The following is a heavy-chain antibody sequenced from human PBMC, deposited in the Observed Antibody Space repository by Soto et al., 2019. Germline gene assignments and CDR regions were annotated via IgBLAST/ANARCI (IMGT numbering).Heavy chain of an antibody. CDR2: INPSGGST. CDR1: GYTFTSYY. V-gene: IGHV1-46*01. Sequence: ASVKVSCKASGYTFTSYYMRWVREAPGQGLEWMGIINPSGGSTSYAQKFQGRVTMTRDTSTSTVYMELSSLRSEDTAVYYWARYLTISRGNYFDYWGQGTLVTAPQ. D-gene: IGHD3-16*01. CDR3: ARYLTISRGNYFDY. J-gene: IGHJ4*02.